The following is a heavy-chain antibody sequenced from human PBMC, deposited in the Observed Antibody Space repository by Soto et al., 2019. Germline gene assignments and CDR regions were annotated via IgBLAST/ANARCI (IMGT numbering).Heavy chain of an antibody. J-gene: IGHJ6*03. CDR1: GGSISSSSYY. CDR3: AGEDVRIAAGEGYYYYYMDV. V-gene: IGHV4-39*02. CDR2: IYYSGST. D-gene: IGHD6-6*01. Sequence: SETLSLTCTVSGGSISSSSYYWGWIRQPPGKGLEWIGSIYYSGSTYYNPSLKSRVTISVDTSKNQFSLKLSSVTAADTAVYYCAGEDVRIAAGEGYYYYYMDVWGKGTTVTVSS.